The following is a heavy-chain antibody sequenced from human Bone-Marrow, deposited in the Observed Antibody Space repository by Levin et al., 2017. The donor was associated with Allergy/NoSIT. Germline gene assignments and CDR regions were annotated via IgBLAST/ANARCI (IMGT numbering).Heavy chain of an antibody. Sequence: GESLKISCAASGFNFHDYTMHWVRQTPGKGLEWVSLISWTGDITYYGDSVRGRFTISRDNSRNSLYLQMDSLRPEDTGFYYCAKDVGVASSPSMAVWGHGTTVTVSS. V-gene: IGHV3-43*01. CDR3: AKDVGVASSPSMAV. CDR2: ISWTGDIT. J-gene: IGHJ6*02. D-gene: IGHD3-3*01. CDR1: GFNFHDYT.